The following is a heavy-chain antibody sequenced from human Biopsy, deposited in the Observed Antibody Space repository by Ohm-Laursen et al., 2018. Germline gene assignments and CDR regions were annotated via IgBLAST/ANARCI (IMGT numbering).Heavy chain of an antibody. D-gene: IGHD5-12*01. CDR1: GGMFNSYT. CDR2: IMSLYNTT. Sequence: VKISCKASGGMFNSYTINWLRQAPGQGLQWMGGIMSLYNTTNYAQKFWDRITVTADKSTNTVYMKLRSLTSEDTAVYFCARGLGGYDYWYYDLWGRGTLVIVSS. V-gene: IGHV1-69*13. CDR3: ARGLGGYDYWYYDL. J-gene: IGHJ2*01.